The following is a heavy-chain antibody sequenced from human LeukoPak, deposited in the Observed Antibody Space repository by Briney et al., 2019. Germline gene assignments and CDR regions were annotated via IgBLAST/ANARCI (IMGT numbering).Heavy chain of an antibody. CDR2: IQQDGSEK. Sequence: GGSLRLSCAASGFTFTSYWMSWVRQAPGKGLEWVANIQQDGSEKYYVDSVKGRFTISRDNAKNSLYLQMNSLRAEDTAVYYCAKQYCSSTSCYGGEDVWGKGTTVTVSS. J-gene: IGHJ6*04. D-gene: IGHD2-2*01. V-gene: IGHV3-7*01. CDR3: AKQYCSSTSCYGGEDV. CDR1: GFTFTSYW.